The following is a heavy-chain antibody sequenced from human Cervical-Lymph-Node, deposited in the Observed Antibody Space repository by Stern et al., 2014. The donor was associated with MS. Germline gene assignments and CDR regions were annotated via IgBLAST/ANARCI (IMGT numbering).Heavy chain of an antibody. D-gene: IGHD4-23*01. J-gene: IGHJ4*02. CDR1: GFTFSDHY. CDR3: ARSTTVVTPFYSDY. V-gene: IGHV3-72*01. CDR2: IRNKVNSYTT. Sequence: EVQLEESGGGLVQPGGSLRLSCTASGFTFSDHYMDWVRQAPGKGLEWVGRIRNKVNSYTTEYAASVKGRFTISRDDSKNSLFLQMNSLKMEDTAVYYCARSTTVVTPFYSDYWGQGTLVTVSS.